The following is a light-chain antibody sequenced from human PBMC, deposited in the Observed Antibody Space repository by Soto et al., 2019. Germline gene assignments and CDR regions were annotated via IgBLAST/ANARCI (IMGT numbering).Light chain of an antibody. CDR1: QGISNY. V-gene: IGKV1-27*01. Sequence: DIQMTQSPSSLSASVGDRVTITRRASQGISNYLAWYQQKPGKVPKLLIYAASTLQSGVPSRFSGSGSGTDFTLTISSLQPEDVATYYCQKYNRTWTFGQGTKVEIK. CDR3: QKYNRTWT. CDR2: AAS. J-gene: IGKJ1*01.